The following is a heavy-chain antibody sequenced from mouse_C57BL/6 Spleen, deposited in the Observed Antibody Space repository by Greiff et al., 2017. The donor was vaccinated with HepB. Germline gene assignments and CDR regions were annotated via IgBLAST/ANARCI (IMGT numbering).Heavy chain of an antibody. CDR1: GYTFTDYE. Sequence: QVQLQQSGAELVRPGASVTLSCKASGYTFTDYEIHWVKQTPVHGLEWIGAIDPETGGTAYNQKFKGKAILTADKSSSTAYMELRSLTSEDSAVYYCTRGHYYGSSYYAMDYWGQGTSVTVSS. CDR2: IDPETGGT. CDR3: TRGHYYGSSYYAMDY. J-gene: IGHJ4*01. V-gene: IGHV1-15*01. D-gene: IGHD1-1*01.